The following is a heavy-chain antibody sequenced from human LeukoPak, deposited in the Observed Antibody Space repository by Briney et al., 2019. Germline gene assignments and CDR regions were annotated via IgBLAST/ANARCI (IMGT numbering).Heavy chain of an antibody. D-gene: IGHD5-12*01. Sequence: ASVKVSCKASGYTFTRYGISWVRQAPGQGVEGMGWISAYNGNTNYAQKLQGRVTIKTDTTKSTAYMELRSLRSDDTAVYYCAREYSGYDWGQFDYWGQGTLVTVSS. CDR2: ISAYNGNT. CDR1: GYTFTRYG. V-gene: IGHV1-18*01. J-gene: IGHJ4*02. CDR3: AREYSGYDWGQFDY.